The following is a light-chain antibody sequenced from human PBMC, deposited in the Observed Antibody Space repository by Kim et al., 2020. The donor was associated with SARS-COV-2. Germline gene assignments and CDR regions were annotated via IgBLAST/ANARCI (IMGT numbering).Light chain of an antibody. CDR3: QQRSNWPPLT. CDR1: QSVSSY. V-gene: IGKV3-11*01. CDR2: DAS. J-gene: IGKJ4*01. Sequence: EVVLTQSPVTLSLSPGERATLSCRASQSVSSYLAWYQQKPGQAPRLLIYDASTRATGIPARFSGSGSGTDSTLTISSLEPEDFALYYCQQRSNWPPLTFGGGTKVDIK.